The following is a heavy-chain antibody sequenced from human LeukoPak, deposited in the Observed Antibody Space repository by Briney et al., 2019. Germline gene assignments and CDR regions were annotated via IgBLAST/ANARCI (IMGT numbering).Heavy chain of an antibody. CDR2: ISAYNGNT. CDR1: AYTFTSYD. J-gene: IGHJ4*02. Sequence: ASVKVSCKASAYTFTSYDINWVRQAPGQGLEWMGWISAYNGNTNYAQKLQGRVTMTTDTSTSTAYMELRSLRSDDTAVYYCARAVAGKGFDYWGQGTLVTVSS. CDR3: ARAVAGKGFDY. D-gene: IGHD6-19*01. V-gene: IGHV1-18*01.